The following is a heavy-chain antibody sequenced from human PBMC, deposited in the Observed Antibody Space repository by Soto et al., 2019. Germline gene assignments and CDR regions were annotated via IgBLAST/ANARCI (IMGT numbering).Heavy chain of an antibody. D-gene: IGHD3-22*01. V-gene: IGHV4-30-2*01. CDR1: GGSVTSAGYS. Sequence: QLQLQESGSGLVKPSQTLSLTCAVSGGSVTSAGYSWSWSRQPPGKGLEWIGYIYHSGSTYYNPSLKSLVTISIARSDFLFALKLSSVTAADTAVYYCSRVTIYYDISGFYNYGTFDIWGQGTMVTVSS. J-gene: IGHJ3*02. CDR2: IYHSGST. CDR3: SRVTIYYDISGFYNYGTFDI.